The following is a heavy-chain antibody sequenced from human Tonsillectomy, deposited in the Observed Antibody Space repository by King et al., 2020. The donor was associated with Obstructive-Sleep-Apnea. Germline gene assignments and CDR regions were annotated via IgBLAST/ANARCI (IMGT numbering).Heavy chain of an antibody. CDR3: ARDGGYSYGLQGAFDI. Sequence: QLQESGPGLVKPSKTLSLTCTVSGGSISSGGYYWSWIRQHPGKGLEWIGYIYYSGSTYYNPSLKSRVTISVDTSKNQFSLKLSSVTAADTAVYYCARDGGYSYGLQGAFDIWGQGTMVTVSS. CDR2: IYYSGST. CDR1: GGSISSGGYY. J-gene: IGHJ3*02. D-gene: IGHD5-18*01. V-gene: IGHV4-31*03.